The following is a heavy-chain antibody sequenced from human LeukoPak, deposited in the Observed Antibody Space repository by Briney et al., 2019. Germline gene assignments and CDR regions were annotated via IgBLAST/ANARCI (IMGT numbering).Heavy chain of an antibody. D-gene: IGHD6-6*01. Sequence: GGSLRLSCVASSFTFSAYAMNWVRQAPGKGLEWVSAISGSGGSTYYADSVKGRFTISRDNSKNTLYLQMNSLRAEDTAVYYCAKDPSSSSMDYWGQGTLVTVSS. CDR3: AKDPSSSSMDY. J-gene: IGHJ4*02. CDR1: SFTFSAYA. V-gene: IGHV3-23*01. CDR2: ISGSGGST.